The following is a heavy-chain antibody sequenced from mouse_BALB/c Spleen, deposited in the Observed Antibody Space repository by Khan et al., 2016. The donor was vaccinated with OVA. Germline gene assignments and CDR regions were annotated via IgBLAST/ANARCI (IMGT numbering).Heavy chain of an antibody. Sequence: QVQLKQSGPELVKPGASVRISCKASGYTFTSYYIHWVKQRPGQGLEWIGWIYPGNVNTDYNEKFKGKATLTADKSSSTAYMQLSSLTSEDSAVYFWARWGGNYPSYAMDYWGQGTSVTVSS. J-gene: IGHJ4*01. CDR1: GYTFTSYY. CDR3: ARWGGNYPSYAMDY. D-gene: IGHD2-1*01. V-gene: IGHV1S56*01. CDR2: IYPGNVNT.